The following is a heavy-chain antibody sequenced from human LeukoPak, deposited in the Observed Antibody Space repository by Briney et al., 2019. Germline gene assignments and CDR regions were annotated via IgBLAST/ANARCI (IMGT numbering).Heavy chain of an antibody. Sequence: GGSLRLSCAASGFAFSDYWMSWVRQAPGKGLEWVANIKPTGSDKYYVDSVKGRFTMSRDNAKTSLYLQMNSLRAEDTAVYYCAKPDSSAPYYFDYWGQGTLVTVSS. J-gene: IGHJ4*02. CDR2: IKPTGSDK. D-gene: IGHD3-3*01. CDR1: GFAFSDYW. CDR3: AKPDSSAPYYFDY. V-gene: IGHV3-7*01.